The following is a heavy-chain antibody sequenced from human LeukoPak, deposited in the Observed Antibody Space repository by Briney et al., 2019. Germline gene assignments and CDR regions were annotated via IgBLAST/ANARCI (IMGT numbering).Heavy chain of an antibody. CDR1: GFTFSSYG. J-gene: IGHJ4*02. Sequence: PGGSLRLSCAASGFTFSSYGMTWVRQAPGKGLEWVSYISSSSSTIYYADSVKGRFTISRNNAKNSLYLQLNMLTAEDTAFYSCSRDYGGSSPFDYWGQGTLVTVSS. CDR3: SRDYGGSSPFDY. CDR2: ISSSSSTI. D-gene: IGHD4-23*01. V-gene: IGHV3-48*01.